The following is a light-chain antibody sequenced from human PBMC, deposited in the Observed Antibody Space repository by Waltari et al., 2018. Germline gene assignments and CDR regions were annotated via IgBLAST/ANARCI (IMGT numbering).Light chain of an antibody. CDR2: GAS. Sequence: DIQMTQSPSSLSASVGEKVTITCRASQRNSESLNWYQQKPGKAPKLLIYGASSLQSGVPSRFSGSGSGTDFTLSITSLQPEDSATYYCQQSYTFGGGTKVEIK. J-gene: IGKJ4*01. CDR3: QQSYT. V-gene: IGKV1-39*01. CDR1: QRNSES.